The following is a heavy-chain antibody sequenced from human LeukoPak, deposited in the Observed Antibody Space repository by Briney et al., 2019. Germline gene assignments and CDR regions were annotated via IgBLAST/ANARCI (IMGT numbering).Heavy chain of an antibody. CDR3: VRESKTYDGSGYYHDY. D-gene: IGHD3-22*01. Sequence: SETLSLTCSVSGGSIRNYLGSWIRQPAGKGLECIGRIYTSGSIDYKPSPRSRVTMSVDTSRNQFSLKLTSVTAADTAVYYCVRESKTYDGSGYYHDYWGQGTLVTVSS. CDR1: GGSIRNYL. CDR2: IYTSGSI. J-gene: IGHJ4*02. V-gene: IGHV4-4*07.